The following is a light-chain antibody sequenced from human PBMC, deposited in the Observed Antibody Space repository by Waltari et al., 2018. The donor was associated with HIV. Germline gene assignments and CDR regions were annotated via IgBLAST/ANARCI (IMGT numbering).Light chain of an antibody. CDR3: QQYGSSPLFT. Sequence: EIVLTQSPGPLSLSPGERVTLSCRASQSVGSNYLAWYQQIPGQAPRPLIYGASSRATGIPDRFSGSGSGTDFTLTISRLEPEDFAVYYCQQYGSSPLFTFGPGTKVDIK. V-gene: IGKV3-20*01. CDR2: GAS. CDR1: QSVGSNY. J-gene: IGKJ3*01.